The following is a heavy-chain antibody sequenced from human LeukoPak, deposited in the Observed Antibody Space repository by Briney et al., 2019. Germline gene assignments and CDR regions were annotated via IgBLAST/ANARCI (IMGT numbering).Heavy chain of an antibody. CDR3: ARHGYSYGYGPPLDV. J-gene: IGHJ6*04. D-gene: IGHD5-18*01. V-gene: IGHV5-51*01. CDR2: IYPGASDT. CDR1: GYSFTSYW. Sequence: GESLKISRKGSGYSFTSYWIGWVRQMPGKGLECMGIIYPGASDTRYSPSFQGQVTISADKSISTAYLQWSGLKASDTAMYYCARHGYSYGYGPPLDVWGKGTTVTVSS.